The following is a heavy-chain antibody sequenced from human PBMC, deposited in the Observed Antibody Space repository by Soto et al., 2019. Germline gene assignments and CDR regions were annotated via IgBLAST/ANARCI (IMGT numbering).Heavy chain of an antibody. CDR2: ISYDGSNK. D-gene: IGHD1-26*01. CDR1: GFTFSHYG. CDR3: ARYSGKYQGPIDY. J-gene: IGHJ4*02. V-gene: IGHV3-30*03. Sequence: QVQLVESGGGVVQPGRSLRLSCAASGFTFSHYGIHWVRQAPGKGLERLAVISYDGSNKHYADSVKGRFTVSRDNSKNTLYLQITSLRAEDTAFYFCARYSGKYQGPIDYWGQGTLVTVSS.